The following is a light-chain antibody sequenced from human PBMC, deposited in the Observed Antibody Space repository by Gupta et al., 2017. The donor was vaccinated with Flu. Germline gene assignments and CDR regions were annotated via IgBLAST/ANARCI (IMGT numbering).Light chain of an antibody. V-gene: IGKV1-16*01. J-gene: IGKJ4*01. CDR1: QGIVKS. CDR2: AAS. Sequence: DIQMTRCLSALCASVGDRVTITCRASQGIVKSFAWFQQKPGKAPKSLLYAASIMPTGVPSRFSGSGSGTEFTLTISSLQSEDFATYYCQQHFNWPLTFGGGTKVEIK. CDR3: QQHFNWPLT.